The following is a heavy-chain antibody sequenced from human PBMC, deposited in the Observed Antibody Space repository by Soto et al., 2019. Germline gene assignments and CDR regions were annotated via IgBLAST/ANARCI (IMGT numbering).Heavy chain of an antibody. CDR3: ARDIPHCSSTSCYEDY. J-gene: IGHJ4*02. CDR1: GYTFTSYY. V-gene: IGHV1-46*03. CDR2: INPSGGST. D-gene: IGHD2-2*01. Sequence: QAQLVQSGAEVKKPGASVKVSCKASGYTFTSYYMHWVRQAPGQGLEWMGIINPSGGSTSYAQKFQGRVTMTRDTSTNTVYMELSSLRSEDTAVYYCARDIPHCSSTSCYEDYWGQGTLVTVSS.